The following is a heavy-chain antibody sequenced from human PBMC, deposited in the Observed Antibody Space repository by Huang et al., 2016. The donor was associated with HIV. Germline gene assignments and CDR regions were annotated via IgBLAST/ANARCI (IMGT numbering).Heavy chain of an antibody. CDR3: VKDRTDYYGSGTYESYFEN. Sequence: EVQLVESGGGLVQPGRSLRLSCAGSGFTFDDYAMHWVRQAPGRGLEWGSGISWNRDSIGYADSVKGRFTISRDNAKNLVYLEMNSLRLEDMALYYCVKDRTDYYGSGTYESYFENWGQGTLVTVSS. V-gene: IGHV3-9*03. CDR1: GFTFDDYA. J-gene: IGHJ4*02. CDR2: ISWNRDSI. D-gene: IGHD3-10*01.